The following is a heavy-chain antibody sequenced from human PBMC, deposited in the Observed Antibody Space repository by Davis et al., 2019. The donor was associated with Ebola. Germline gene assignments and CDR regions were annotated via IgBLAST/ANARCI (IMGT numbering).Heavy chain of an antibody. CDR2: IIPIFGTA. V-gene: IGHV1-69*13. CDR1: GGTFSSYA. CDR3: AIRSLLRPDYYCGMDV. J-gene: IGHJ6*02. Sequence: SVKVSCKASGGTFSSYAISWVRQAPGQGLEWMGGIIPIFGTANYAQKFQGRVTITADESTSAAYMELSSLRSEDTAVYYCAIRSLLRPDYYCGMDVWGQGTTVTVSS. D-gene: IGHD2-21*01.